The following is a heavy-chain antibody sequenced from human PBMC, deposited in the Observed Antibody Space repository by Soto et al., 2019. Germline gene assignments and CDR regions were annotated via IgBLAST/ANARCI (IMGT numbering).Heavy chain of an antibody. Sequence: QVQLQESGPGLVKPSGTLSLTCAVSGGSIRSSNWWSWVRQPPGKGLEWMGEIYHSGSTNYHPSLSSRVTISVDKSKNQFSLRVRSVTAADTDVYYCARGYSSSRTWYFDLCGRGPLVTVSS. J-gene: IGHJ2*01. CDR3: ARGYSSSRTWYFDL. CDR2: IYHSGST. D-gene: IGHD6-13*01. V-gene: IGHV4-4*02. CDR1: GGSIRSSNW.